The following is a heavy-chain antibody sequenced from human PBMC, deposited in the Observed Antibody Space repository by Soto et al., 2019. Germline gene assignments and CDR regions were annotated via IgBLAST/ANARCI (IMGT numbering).Heavy chain of an antibody. V-gene: IGHV4-4*07. CDR2: IYTSGST. Sequence: SETLSLTCTVSGGSISSYYWSWIRQPAGKGLEWIGRIYTSGSTNYNPSLKSRVTMSVDTSKNQFSLKLSSVTAADTAVYYCARGYYDSSGYQGDAFDIWGQGTVVTVSS. CDR1: GGSISSYY. CDR3: ARGYYDSSGYQGDAFDI. J-gene: IGHJ3*02. D-gene: IGHD3-22*01.